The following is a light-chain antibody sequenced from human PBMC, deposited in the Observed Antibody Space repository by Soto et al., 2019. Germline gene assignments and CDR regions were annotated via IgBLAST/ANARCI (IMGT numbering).Light chain of an antibody. CDR2: GAS. J-gene: IGKJ1*01. CDR1: QSISSTY. V-gene: IGKV3-15*01. Sequence: EIVLTQSPGTLSLSPGERATLSCRASQSISSTYLTWYHQKPGQAPRLLISGASTRATGLPARFSGSGSGTDFTLTISSLQSEDFAVYYCQQYNNWPWTFGQGTKVDI. CDR3: QQYNNWPWT.